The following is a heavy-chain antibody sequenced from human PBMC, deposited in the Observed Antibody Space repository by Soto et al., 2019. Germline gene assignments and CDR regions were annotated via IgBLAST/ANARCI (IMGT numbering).Heavy chain of an antibody. J-gene: IGHJ6*03. V-gene: IGHV3-7*01. CDR1: GFTFSSYW. CDR3: ARAPRYSSSSYYYYYMDV. CDR2: IKQDGSEK. D-gene: IGHD6-6*01. Sequence: GGSLRLSCAASGFTFSSYWMSWVRQAPGKGLEWVANIKQDGSEKYYVASVKGRFTISRDHAKHSLYLQMNSLRAEDTAVYYCARAPRYSSSSYYYYYMDVWGKGTTVTVSS.